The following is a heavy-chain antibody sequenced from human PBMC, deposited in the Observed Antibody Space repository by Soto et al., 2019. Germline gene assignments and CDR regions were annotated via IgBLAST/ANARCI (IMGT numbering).Heavy chain of an antibody. Sequence: PGESLKISCEGSGYNFSWYWIGWVHQMPGKGPEWMGIIDPDDSETRYSPSFQGQVTMSADKSKSTAFLQWSSLKASDTAMYYCARHLEGYGMDVWGQGTTVTVSS. V-gene: IGHV5-51*07. J-gene: IGHJ6*02. CDR1: GYNFSWYW. CDR2: IDPDDSET. CDR3: ARHLEGYGMDV.